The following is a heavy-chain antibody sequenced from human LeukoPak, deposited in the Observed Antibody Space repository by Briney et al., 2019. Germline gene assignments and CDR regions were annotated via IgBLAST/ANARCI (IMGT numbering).Heavy chain of an antibody. CDR3: ARSQNYYGSGDY. D-gene: IGHD3-10*01. Sequence: SETLSLTCTVSGDSVSNGNYYWSWLRQPPGKALEWIGHIYYTGKTYYNPSLEGRVTILVDTSRNHFSVKLSSVTAADTAVYYCARSQNYYGSGDYWSQGTLVTVSS. CDR2: IYYTGKT. CDR1: GDSVSNGNYY. V-gene: IGHV4-61*03. J-gene: IGHJ4*02.